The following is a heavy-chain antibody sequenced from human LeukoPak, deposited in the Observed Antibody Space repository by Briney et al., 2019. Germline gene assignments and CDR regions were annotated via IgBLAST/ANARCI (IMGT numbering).Heavy chain of an antibody. D-gene: IGHD1-26*01. J-gene: IGHJ4*02. CDR3: ARASGSYSFFDS. V-gene: IGHV3-21*01. Sequence: GGSLRLSCAASGFTFSSYSMNWVRQAPGMGLEWVSSISNSSSYIYYADSVKGRFTISRDNAKNSLYLQMNSLRAEDTAVYYCARASGSYSFFDSWGQGTLVAVSS. CDR1: GFTFSSYS. CDR2: ISNSSSYI.